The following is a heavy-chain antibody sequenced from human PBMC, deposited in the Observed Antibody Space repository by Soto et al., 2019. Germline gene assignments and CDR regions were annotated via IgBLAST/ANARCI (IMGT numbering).Heavy chain of an antibody. D-gene: IGHD3-22*01. CDR3: STRAYDTNGYYRFDP. CDR2: MFYVGAT. V-gene: IGHV4-39*07. CDR1: GRSISSRDYY. Sequence: SETLSLTCSVFGRSISSRDYYWGWIRHPPGKGLEWIGYMFYVGATYYNPSLKSRVTISLDTSKNQFSLTLSAVTAADTAMYYCSTRAYDTNGYYRFDPWGQGTLVTVSS. J-gene: IGHJ5*01.